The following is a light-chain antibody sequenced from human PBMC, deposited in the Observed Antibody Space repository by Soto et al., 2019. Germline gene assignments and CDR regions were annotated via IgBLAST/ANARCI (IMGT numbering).Light chain of an antibody. Sequence: DIQLTQSPSTLSASVGDRVTLTCRASQSLNSRLAWYQQRPGKAPKLLIYDASTLESGVPSRFSGSGSGTEFTLTINNLHPDDLATYICQQYKSYSTFGRGTKVEIK. CDR2: DAS. J-gene: IGKJ1*01. V-gene: IGKV1-5*01. CDR1: QSLNSR. CDR3: QQYKSYST.